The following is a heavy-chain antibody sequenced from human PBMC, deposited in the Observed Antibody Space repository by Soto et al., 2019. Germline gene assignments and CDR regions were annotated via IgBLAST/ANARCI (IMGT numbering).Heavy chain of an antibody. J-gene: IGHJ6*02. Sequence: SETLVLTFNVSGGSMSSYYCTWIRQPAGKGLEWIGRIYTSGSTNYNPSLKSRVTMSVDTSKNQFSLKLSSVTAADTAVYYCARCIVRIDVWGQGTTVTV. V-gene: IGHV4-4*07. CDR3: ARCIVRIDV. CDR1: GGSMSSYY. CDR2: IYTSGST. D-gene: IGHD1-26*01.